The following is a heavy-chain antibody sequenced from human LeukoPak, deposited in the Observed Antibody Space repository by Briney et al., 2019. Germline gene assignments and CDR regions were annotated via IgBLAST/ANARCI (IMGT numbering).Heavy chain of an antibody. D-gene: IGHD3-10*01. J-gene: IGHJ2*01. CDR3: AKIGVIGLWYFDL. CDR2: ISSGGAST. CDR1: GFPFSNHG. Sequence: GGSLRLSCAVSGFPFSNHGMSWVRQAPGKGLEWVSSISSGGASTFYPDSVKGRFTVSRDNSKNTLYLQLNNLRAEDTAVYYCAKIGVIGLWYFDLWGRGTLVTVSS. V-gene: IGHV3-23*01.